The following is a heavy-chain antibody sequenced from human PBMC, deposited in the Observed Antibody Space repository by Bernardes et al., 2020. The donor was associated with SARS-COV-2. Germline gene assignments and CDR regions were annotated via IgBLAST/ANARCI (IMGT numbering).Heavy chain of an antibody. D-gene: IGHD2-8*01. V-gene: IGHV4-30-4*01. CDR1: GGSISSGDYY. Sequence: SEPLSLTCTVSGGSISSGDYYWTWLRQSPGKGLEWVGYISYSGSTSYSPPLKSRVTISVDTSKNQFSLNLRSVTAADTAVYYCARDLGRYCTNGICYREHYYYGMDVWGQGTTVTVSS. CDR2: ISYSGST. CDR3: ARDLGRYCTNGICYREHYYYGMDV. J-gene: IGHJ6*02.